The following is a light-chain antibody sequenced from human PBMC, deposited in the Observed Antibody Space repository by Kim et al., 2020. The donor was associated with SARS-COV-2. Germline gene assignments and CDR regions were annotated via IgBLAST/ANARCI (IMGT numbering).Light chain of an antibody. V-gene: IGLV1-47*01. J-gene: IGLJ3*02. CDR3: AAWDDSLSGWV. CDR1: SSNIGSNY. Sequence: QSVLTQPPSASGTPGQRVTISCSGSSSNIGSNYVYWYQQLPGTAPKLLIYRNNQRPSVVPDRFSGSKSGTSASLAISGLRSEDEADYYCAAWDDSLSGWVFGGGTQLTVL. CDR2: RNN.